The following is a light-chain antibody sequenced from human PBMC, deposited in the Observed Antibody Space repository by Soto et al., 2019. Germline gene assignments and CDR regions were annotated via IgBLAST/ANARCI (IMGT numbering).Light chain of an antibody. Sequence: EIVMTQSPATLSVSPGERATLSCRASQSVSSYLAWYQQKPGQAPRLLIYDASNRATGIPARVSGSGSGTDVTLTISSLEPEDFAVYYCQQRSNWPLTFGQGTRLEI. CDR3: QQRSNWPLT. J-gene: IGKJ5*01. CDR2: DAS. V-gene: IGKV3-11*01. CDR1: QSVSSY.